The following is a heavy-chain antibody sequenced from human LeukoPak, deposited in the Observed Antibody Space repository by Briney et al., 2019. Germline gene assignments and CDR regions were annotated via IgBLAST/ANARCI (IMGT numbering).Heavy chain of an antibody. D-gene: IGHD3-22*01. CDR1: GFTLSRYW. CDR3: AKDREDSSGYYNHY. J-gene: IGHJ4*02. V-gene: IGHV3-23*01. CDR2: ISGSGGST. Sequence: GGSLRLSCAGSGFTLSRYWMTWVRQAPGKGPEWVSAISGSGGSTYYADSVKGRFTISRDNSKNTLYLQTNSLRAEDTAVYYCAKDREDSSGYYNHYWGQGTLVTVSS.